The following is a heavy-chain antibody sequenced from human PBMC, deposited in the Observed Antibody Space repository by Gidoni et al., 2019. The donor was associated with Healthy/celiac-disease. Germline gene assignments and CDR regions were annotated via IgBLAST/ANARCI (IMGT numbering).Heavy chain of an antibody. CDR3: ARDPHCGGWLRVRCGWYFDL. CDR1: GFTFGRYG. V-gene: IGHV3-33*08. J-gene: IGHJ2*01. Sequence: QVQLVESGGGVVQPGWSLRLLCAASGFTFGRYGMHWVRQAPGKGLEWVAVIWYDGSNKYYADSVKGRFTISRDNSKNTLYLQMNSLRAEDTAVYYCARDPHCGGWLRVRCGWYFDLWGRGTLVTVSS. D-gene: IGHD2-21*01. CDR2: IWYDGSNK.